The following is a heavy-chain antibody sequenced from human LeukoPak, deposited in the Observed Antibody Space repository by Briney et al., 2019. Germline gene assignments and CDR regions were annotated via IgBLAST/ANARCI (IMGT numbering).Heavy chain of an antibody. D-gene: IGHD3-22*01. Sequence: KTSETLSLTCTVSGGSISSYYWSWIRQPPGKGLEWIGYMYYSGSTNYNPSLKSRVTISVDTSKNQFSLKLSSVTAADTAVYYCARHVPGPYYYDSSGSDAFDIWGQGTMVTVSS. J-gene: IGHJ3*02. CDR1: GGSISSYY. CDR2: MYYSGST. V-gene: IGHV4-59*08. CDR3: ARHVPGPYYYDSSGSDAFDI.